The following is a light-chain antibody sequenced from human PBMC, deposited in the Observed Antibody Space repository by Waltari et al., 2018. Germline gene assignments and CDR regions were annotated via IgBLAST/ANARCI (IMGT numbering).Light chain of an antibody. CDR1: QTVLDTYNNKKY. J-gene: IGKJ3*01. V-gene: IGKV4-1*01. CDR3: QQYYTVPVS. CDR2: WAS. Sequence: DIVMTQSPDSLAVSLGVRATSNCKSSQTVLDTYNNKKYLSWYQQKSGQPPKVLVYWASTRESGVPDRFSGSGSGTDFTLTIDNLQADDVAIYYCQQYYTVPVSFGPGTTVDLK.